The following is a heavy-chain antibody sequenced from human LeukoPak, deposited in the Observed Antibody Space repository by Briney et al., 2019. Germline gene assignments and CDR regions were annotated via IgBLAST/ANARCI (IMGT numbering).Heavy chain of an antibody. CDR1: GFTFSSCA. CDR3: ASHGGYSYGSLGY. V-gene: IGHV3-30-3*01. Sequence: GGSLRLSCAASGFTFSSCAMHWVRQAPGKGLEWVAVISYDGSNKYYADSVKGRFTISRDNSKNTLYLQMNSLRAEDTAVYYCASHGGYSYGSLGYWGQGTLVTVSS. D-gene: IGHD5-18*01. CDR2: ISYDGSNK. J-gene: IGHJ4*02.